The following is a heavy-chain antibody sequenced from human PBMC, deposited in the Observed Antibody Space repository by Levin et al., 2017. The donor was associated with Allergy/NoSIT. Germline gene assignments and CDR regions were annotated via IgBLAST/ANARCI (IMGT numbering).Heavy chain of an antibody. CDR3: ARGATIGGSFDY. V-gene: IGHV1-46*01. Sequence: GESLKISCKASGYTFTSYYMHWVRQAPGQGLEWMGIINPGGVSTSYAQKFQGRVTMTRDTSTSTVYMELSSLRSEDTAVYYCARGATIGGSFDYWGQGTLVTVSS. D-gene: IGHD3-16*01. J-gene: IGHJ4*02. CDR2: INPGGVST. CDR1: GYTFTSYY.